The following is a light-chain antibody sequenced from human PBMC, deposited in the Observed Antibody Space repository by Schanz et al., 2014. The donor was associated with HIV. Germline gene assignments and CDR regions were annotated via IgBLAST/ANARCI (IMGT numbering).Light chain of an antibody. J-gene: IGLJ3*02. CDR2: EDN. V-gene: IGLV6-57*02. CDR1: SGSIASNY. Sequence: NFMLTQPHSVSESPGKTVTISCTGSSGSIASNYVQWYQQRPGSAPTTVIYEDNQRPSGVPDRFSGSIDSSSNSASLTISGLKTSFSADYYCQSYDSSNQGVFGGGTKLTVL. CDR3: QSYDSSNQGV.